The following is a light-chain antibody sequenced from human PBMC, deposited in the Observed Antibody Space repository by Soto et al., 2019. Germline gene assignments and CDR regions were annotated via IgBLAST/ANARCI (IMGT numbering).Light chain of an antibody. J-gene: IGKJ5*01. V-gene: IGKV3-20*01. CDR1: QSVSSSY. CDR2: GAS. CDR3: QQYNNWPFS. Sequence: SQSPCTLSLSTGERATLSCRASQSVSSSYLAWYQQKPGQAPRLLIYGASSRATGIPDRFSGTGSETDFTLTISGLQSEDSAVYFCQQYNNWPFSFAQGTRLAIK.